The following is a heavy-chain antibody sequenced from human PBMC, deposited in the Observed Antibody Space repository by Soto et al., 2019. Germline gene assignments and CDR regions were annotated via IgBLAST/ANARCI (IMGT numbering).Heavy chain of an antibody. D-gene: IGHD1-26*01. CDR3: ARVSWEFAHDY. CDR2: FYYSGDTNSDPSHGGNT. V-gene: IGHV4-59*01. J-gene: IGHJ4*02. CDR1: GDSISNYY. Sequence: KTSETLSLTCTVSGDSISNYYWSWIRQPPGKGLEWIANFYYSGDTNSDPSHGGNTHYNPSLKSRVTMSVDTSKSVFSLRLSSVTAVDTAIYYCARVSWEFAHDYWGQGTLVTVSS.